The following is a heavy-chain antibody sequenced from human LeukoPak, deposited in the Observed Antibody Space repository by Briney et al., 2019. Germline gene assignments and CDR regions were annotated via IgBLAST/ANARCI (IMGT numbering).Heavy chain of an antibody. CDR3: ARTPGIAVAGSFDY. D-gene: IGHD6-19*01. CDR2: IYYSGST. CDR1: GGSISSGGYY. V-gene: IGHV4-31*03. Sequence: SETLSLTCTVSGGSISSGGYYRSWIRQHPGKGLEWIGYIYYSGSTYYNPSLKSRVTISVDTSKNQFSLKLSSVTAADTAVYYCARTPGIAVAGSFDYWGQGTLVTVSS. J-gene: IGHJ4*02.